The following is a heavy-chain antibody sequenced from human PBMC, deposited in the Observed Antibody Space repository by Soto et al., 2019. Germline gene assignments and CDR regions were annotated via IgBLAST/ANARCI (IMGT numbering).Heavy chain of an antibody. J-gene: IGHJ4*02. CDR3: ARETSRITMIVVAYYCDY. Sequence: QVQLGQSGAEVKKSGSSVKVSCKASGGTFSSYTISLVRQAPGQGLEWMGRIIPILGIANYAQKFQGRVTITADKATSTAYMELSRLRSDETAVYYCARETSRITMIVVAYYCDYCGQGTLLTVAS. V-gene: IGHV1-69*08. D-gene: IGHD3-22*01. CDR2: IIPILGIA. CDR1: GGTFSSYT.